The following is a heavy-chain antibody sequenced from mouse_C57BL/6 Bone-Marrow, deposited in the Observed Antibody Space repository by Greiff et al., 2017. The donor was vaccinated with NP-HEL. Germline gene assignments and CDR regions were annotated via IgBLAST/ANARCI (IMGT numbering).Heavy chain of an antibody. J-gene: IGHJ2*01. V-gene: IGHV14-4*01. CDR2: IDPENGDT. CDR3: TTDYGNLDY. CDR1: GFNIKDDY. Sequence: VQLQQSGAELVRPGASVKLSCTASGFNIKDDYMHWVKQRPEQGLEWIGWIDPENGDTEYASKFQGKATITADTSSNTAYLQLSSLTSEDTAVYYCTTDYGNLDYGGRGTALTVSA. D-gene: IGHD2-1*01.